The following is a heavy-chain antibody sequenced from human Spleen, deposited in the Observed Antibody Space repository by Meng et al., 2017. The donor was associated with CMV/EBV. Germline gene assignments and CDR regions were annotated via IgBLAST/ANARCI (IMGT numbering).Heavy chain of an antibody. J-gene: IGHJ4*02. CDR1: FSLNSPGMA. D-gene: IGHD3-10*01. CDR2: IYWDDDD. CDR3: AHSSYYYRSGSYYPFEY. Sequence: FSLNSPGMAVGWIRQPPGKALEWLALIYWDDDDRYSPSLKTRLTITKDTSKNQVVLTMTNMDPVDTGTYFCAHSSYYYRSGSYYPFEYWGQGTLVTVSS. V-gene: IGHV2-5*02.